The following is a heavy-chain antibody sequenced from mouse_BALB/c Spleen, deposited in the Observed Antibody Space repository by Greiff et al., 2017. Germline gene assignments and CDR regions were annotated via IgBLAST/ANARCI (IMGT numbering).Heavy chain of an antibody. CDR1: GFSLSRYS. J-gene: IGHJ3*01. Sequence: VKLMESGPGLVAPSQSLSITCNVSGFSLSRYSVHWVRQPPGKGLEWLGMIWGGGSTDYNSALKSRQSISKDNSKSQVFLKMNSLQTDDTAMYYCARDRDGNSPFAYWGQGTLVTVSA. CDR3: ARDRDGNSPFAY. CDR2: IWGGGST. V-gene: IGHV2-6-4*01. D-gene: IGHD2-1*01.